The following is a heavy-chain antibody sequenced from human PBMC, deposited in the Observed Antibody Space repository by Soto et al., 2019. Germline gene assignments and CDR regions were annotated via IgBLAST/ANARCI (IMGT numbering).Heavy chain of an antibody. CDR3: ARDPHLSSWRKIDS. V-gene: IGHV1-18*01. CDR1: GYTFTHQG. J-gene: IGHJ4*02. D-gene: IGHD6-6*01. CDR2: ISTLHGNT. Sequence: QVHLEQSGAEVKKPGASVKVSCKASGYTFTHQGISWVRQAPGQGLEWVGWISTLHGNTDYAQKFQGRVTLSTDTSTSAAYMELKSLRSDDTAVYHCARDPHLSSWRKIDSWGQGTLVTVSS.